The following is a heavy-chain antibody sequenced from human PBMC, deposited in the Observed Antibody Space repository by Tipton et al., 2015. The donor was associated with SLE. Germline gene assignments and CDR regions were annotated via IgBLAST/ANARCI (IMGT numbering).Heavy chain of an antibody. CDR1: EFTFSSYA. CDR2: INTVGGDT. CDR3: ARGGGFRNAFDI. V-gene: IGHV3-23*01. J-gene: IGHJ3*02. D-gene: IGHD5-12*01. Sequence: SLRLSCAASEFTFSSYAMAWVRQAPGKGLEWVSFINTVGGDTSYADSVRGRFTISRDNSKNTLSLQMNSLTAEDTAVYYCARGGGFRNAFDIWGQGTMVTVSS.